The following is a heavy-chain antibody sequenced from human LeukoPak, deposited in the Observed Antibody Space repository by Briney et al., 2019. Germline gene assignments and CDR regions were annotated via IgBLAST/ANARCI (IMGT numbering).Heavy chain of an antibody. CDR2: INWNGGTT. CDR3: ARDATARTDYYDSSGRTKFDY. J-gene: IGHJ4*02. Sequence: GGSLRLPCAASGFIFDDYGMSWVRQAPGKGLEWVSGINWNGGTTVYADSVKGRFTISRDNAKNSLYLQMNSLRVEDTALYYCARDATARTDYYDSSGRTKFDYWGQGTLVTVSS. D-gene: IGHD3-22*01. CDR1: GFIFDDYG. V-gene: IGHV3-20*04.